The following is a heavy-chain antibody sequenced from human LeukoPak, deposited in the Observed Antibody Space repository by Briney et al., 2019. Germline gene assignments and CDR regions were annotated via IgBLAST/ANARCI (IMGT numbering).Heavy chain of an antibody. Sequence: ASVKVSCKASGYTVTGHYLHWVRQAPGQGLEWMGWLNPNSGGTNYAQKFQGRVTMTRDTSINTAYMELNSLTSDDTAMCYCAKDAYSGFSSSYNMDSWGQGTLVTVSS. CDR2: LNPNSGGT. V-gene: IGHV1-2*02. CDR3: AKDAYSGFSSSYNMDS. CDR1: GYTVTGHY. D-gene: IGHD5-18*01. J-gene: IGHJ4*02.